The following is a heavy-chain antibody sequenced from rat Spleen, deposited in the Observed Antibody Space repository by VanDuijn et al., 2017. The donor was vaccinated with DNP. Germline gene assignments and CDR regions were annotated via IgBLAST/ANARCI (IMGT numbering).Heavy chain of an antibody. Sequence: EVQLEESGGGLVQPGRSLKVSCAVSGFTFNNYDMAWVRQAPTKGLEWVASISPSGGNSYFRGSVKGRFTVSRDNAKSSLYLQMDSLGSEDTATYYCARRKNDGLSYCFDYWGQGVMVTVSS. V-gene: IGHV5-25*01. CDR1: GFTFNNYD. J-gene: IGHJ2*01. D-gene: IGHD1-6*01. CDR2: ISPSGGNS. CDR3: ARRKNDGLSYCFDY.